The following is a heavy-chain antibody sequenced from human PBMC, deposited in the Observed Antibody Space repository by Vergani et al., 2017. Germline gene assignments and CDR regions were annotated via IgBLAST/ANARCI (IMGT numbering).Heavy chain of an antibody. CDR1: GGTFSSYA. V-gene: IGHV1-69*04. CDR3: ARDGIAAAGTRGYFDY. D-gene: IGHD6-13*01. J-gene: IGHJ4*02. Sequence: QVQLVQSGAEVKKPGSSVKVSCKASGGTFSSYAISWVRQASGQGLEWMGRIIPILGIANYAQKFQGRVTITADKSTSTAYMELSSLRSEDTAVYYCARDGIAAAGTRGYFDYWGQGTLVTVSS. CDR2: IIPILGIA.